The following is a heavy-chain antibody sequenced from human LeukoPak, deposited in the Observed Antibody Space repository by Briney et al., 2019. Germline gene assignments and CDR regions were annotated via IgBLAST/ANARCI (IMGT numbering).Heavy chain of an antibody. CDR2: ISAYNGNT. J-gene: IGHJ2*01. CDR3: ARDLTTVTDWYFDL. Sequence: ASVKVSCKASGYTFNSYGISWVRQAPGQGLEWMGWISAYNGNTNYAQKLQGRVTMTTDTSTSTAYMELRSLRSDDTAVYYCARDLTTVTDWYFDLWGRGTLVTVSS. V-gene: IGHV1-18*01. D-gene: IGHD4-17*01. CDR1: GYTFNSYG.